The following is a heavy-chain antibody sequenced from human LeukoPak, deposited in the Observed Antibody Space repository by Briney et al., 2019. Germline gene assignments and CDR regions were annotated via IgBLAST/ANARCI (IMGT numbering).Heavy chain of an antibody. CDR3: ARDVLRGSLGGAFDI. CDR1: GFTFNNYN. Sequence: GGSLRLSCAASGFTFNNYNMNWVRQAPGKGLEWVSSISDSSSYIYYADSVRGRFTISRDNAKNSLYLQMNSLRAEDTAVYYCARDVLRGSLGGAFDIWGQGTMVTVSS. D-gene: IGHD1-26*01. CDR2: ISDSSSYI. J-gene: IGHJ3*02. V-gene: IGHV3-21*01.